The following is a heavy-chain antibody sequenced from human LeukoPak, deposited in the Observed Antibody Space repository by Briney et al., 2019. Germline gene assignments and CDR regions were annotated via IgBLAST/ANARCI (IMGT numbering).Heavy chain of an antibody. CDR1: GFTLSSYW. Sequence: PGGSLRLSCAASGFTLSSYWIHWVRHAPGEGLVWVSRINPDGSRTDYADSVKGRFTISRDNTKNTVDLQMNSLRAEDTAVYYCARDFEAPSNWWGQGTLVTVSS. V-gene: IGHV3-74*01. J-gene: IGHJ4*02. CDR3: ARDFEAPSNW. CDR2: INPDGSRT. D-gene: IGHD1-1*01.